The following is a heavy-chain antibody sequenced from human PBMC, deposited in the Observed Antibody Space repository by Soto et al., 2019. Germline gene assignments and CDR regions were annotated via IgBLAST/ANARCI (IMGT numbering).Heavy chain of an antibody. CDR3: AKGDSSSFYYGMDV. CDR1: GFTVDDYA. Sequence: EVQLVESGGRLVQPGRSLRLSCAASGFTVDDYAMHWVRQAPGKGLEWVSGISWNSGSIGYADSVKGRFTISRDNAKNSLYLQMNSLRAEDMALYYCAKGDSSSFYYGMDVWGQGTTVTVSS. D-gene: IGHD6-13*01. V-gene: IGHV3-9*03. CDR2: ISWNSGSI. J-gene: IGHJ6*02.